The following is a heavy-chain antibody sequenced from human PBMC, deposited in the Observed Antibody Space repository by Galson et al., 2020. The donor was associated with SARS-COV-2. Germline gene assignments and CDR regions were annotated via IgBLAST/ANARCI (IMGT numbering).Heavy chain of an antibody. J-gene: IGHJ4*02. CDR1: GFTFSSYA. V-gene: IGHV3-30-3*01. CDR2: ISYDGSNK. Sequence: TGGSLRLSCAASGFTFSSYAMHWVRQAPGKGLEWVAVISYDGSNKYYADSVKGRFTISRDNSKNTLYLQMNSLRAEDTAVYYCARDSGSALDYWGQGTLVTVSS. D-gene: IGHD6-19*01. CDR3: ARDSGSALDY.